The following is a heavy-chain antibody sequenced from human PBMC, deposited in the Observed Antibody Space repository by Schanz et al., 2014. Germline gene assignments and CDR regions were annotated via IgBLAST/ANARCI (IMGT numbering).Heavy chain of an antibody. CDR3: ARDTTWRLDL. Sequence: QVQLQESGPGLVKPSQTLSLTCTVSGGSIRSGTYYWSWIRHPAGKALEWVGRVFPNGITNYNPSLKSRVPLSLNTAKNQFSLTLTSLTAADTAVYYCARDTTWRLDLWGRGTLVTVSS. V-gene: IGHV4-61*02. D-gene: IGHD1-1*01. CDR2: VFPNGIT. J-gene: IGHJ2*01. CDR1: GGSIRSGTYY.